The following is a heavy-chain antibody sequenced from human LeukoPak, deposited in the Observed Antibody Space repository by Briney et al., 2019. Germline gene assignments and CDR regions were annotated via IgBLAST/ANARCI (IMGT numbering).Heavy chain of an antibody. CDR3: ARCIGWSSGWSGIDY. Sequence: PGGSLRLSCAASGFSFSSYSLTWVRQAPGKGLEWVTSLSNSSTYIYYADSVKGRFNISRDNAKKSLYLQMSSLRADDTAVYYCARCIGWSSGWSGIDYWGQGTLVTVSS. V-gene: IGHV3-21*01. D-gene: IGHD6-19*01. J-gene: IGHJ4*02. CDR2: LSNSSTYI. CDR1: GFSFSSYS.